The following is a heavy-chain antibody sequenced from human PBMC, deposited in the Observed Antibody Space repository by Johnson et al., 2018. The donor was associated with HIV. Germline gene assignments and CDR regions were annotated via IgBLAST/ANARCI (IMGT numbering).Heavy chain of an antibody. Sequence: QMLLVESGGGVVQPGRSLRLSCAASGFSFSDSAMHWVRQAPGKGLEWVAVISFDGSTIYYANSVEGRFTISRDNSRDTLSLQMNSLRVEDTALYYCARFLAGTAMVGDAFDIWGQGTMVTVSS. CDR3: ARFLAGTAMVGDAFDI. CDR1: GFSFSDSA. V-gene: IGHV3-30-3*01. CDR2: ISFDGSTI. D-gene: IGHD6-19*01. J-gene: IGHJ3*02.